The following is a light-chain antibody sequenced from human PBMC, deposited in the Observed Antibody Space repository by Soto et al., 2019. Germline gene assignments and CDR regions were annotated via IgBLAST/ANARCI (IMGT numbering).Light chain of an antibody. CDR1: QDISNY. Sequence: DIQMTPSPSSLSASVGDSVTITCQASQDISNYLNWYQQKPGKAPKLLIYDASNLETGVPSRFSGSGSGTDFTFTISSLQPEDIATYYCQQYDNLPPYTFGQGTKLEIK. J-gene: IGKJ2*01. CDR3: QQYDNLPPYT. CDR2: DAS. V-gene: IGKV1-33*01.